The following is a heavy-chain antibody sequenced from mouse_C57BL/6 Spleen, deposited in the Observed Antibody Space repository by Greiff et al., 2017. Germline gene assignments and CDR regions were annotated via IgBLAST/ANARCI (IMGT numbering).Heavy chain of an antibody. J-gene: IGHJ2*01. Sequence: EVQRVESGGGLVKPGGSLKLSCAASGFTFSDYGMHWVRQAPEKGLEWVAYISSGSSTIYYADTVKGRFTISRDNAKNTLFLQMTSLRSEDTAMYYCARWPYFDYWGQGTTRTVSS. CDR2: ISSGSSTI. V-gene: IGHV5-17*01. CDR3: ARWPYFDY. CDR1: GFTFSDYG.